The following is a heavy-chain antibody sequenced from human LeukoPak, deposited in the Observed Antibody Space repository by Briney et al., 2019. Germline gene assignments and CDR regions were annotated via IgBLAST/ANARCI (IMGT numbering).Heavy chain of an antibody. CDR2: IKQDGSEK. CDR1: GFTFSSYW. V-gene: IGHV3-7*01. D-gene: IGHD3-9*01. Sequence: GGSLRLSCAASGFTFSSYWMSWVRQAPGKGLEWVANIKQDGSEKYYVDSVKGRFTISRDNAKNSLYLQMNSLRAEDTAVYYCARTQYYDILTGPENFDYWGQGTLVTVSS. J-gene: IGHJ4*02. CDR3: ARTQYYDILTGPENFDY.